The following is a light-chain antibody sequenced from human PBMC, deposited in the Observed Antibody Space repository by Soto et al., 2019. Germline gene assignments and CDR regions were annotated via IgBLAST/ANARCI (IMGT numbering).Light chain of an antibody. Sequence: EIVLTQSPGTLSLSPGERATLSCRASQSVSSTYLAWYQQNPGQAPRLLIYGASSRATGIPDRFSCSGSGTDFTLTISRLEPEDFAVYFCQQYGSSSYTFGQGTKREIK. CDR2: GAS. CDR1: QSVSSTY. CDR3: QQYGSSSYT. J-gene: IGKJ2*01. V-gene: IGKV3-20*01.